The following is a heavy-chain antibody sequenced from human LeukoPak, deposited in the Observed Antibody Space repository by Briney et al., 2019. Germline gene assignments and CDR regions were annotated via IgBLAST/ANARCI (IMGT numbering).Heavy chain of an antibody. CDR1: GFTFSSYA. D-gene: IGHD2-2*02. Sequence: GGSLRLSCAASGFTFSSYAMSWVRQAPGKGLEWVSAISGSGGSTYYADSVKGRFTISRDNAKNSLYLQMNSLRAEDTAVYYCARDQGQLLYGFDYWGQGTLVTVSS. CDR2: ISGSGGST. J-gene: IGHJ4*02. CDR3: ARDQGQLLYGFDY. V-gene: IGHV3-23*01.